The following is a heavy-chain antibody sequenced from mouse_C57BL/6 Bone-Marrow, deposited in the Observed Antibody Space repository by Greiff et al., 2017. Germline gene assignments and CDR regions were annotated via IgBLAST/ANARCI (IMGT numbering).Heavy chain of an antibody. D-gene: IGHD2-2*01. Sequence: VQLQQPGAELVKPGASVKLSCKASGYTFTSYWMHWVKQRPGQGLEWIGMIHPNSGSTNYNEKFKSKATLTVYKSSSTAYMQLSILTSEDSAVYYGARWGLRRAFAYWGQGTLVTVSA. CDR3: ARWGLRRAFAY. V-gene: IGHV1-64*01. J-gene: IGHJ3*01. CDR2: IHPNSGST. CDR1: GYTFTSYW.